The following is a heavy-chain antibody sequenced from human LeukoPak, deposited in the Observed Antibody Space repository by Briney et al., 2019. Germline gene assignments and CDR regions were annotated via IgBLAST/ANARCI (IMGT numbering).Heavy chain of an antibody. CDR3: ARRSGGSGTTLGY. CDR1: GFTFSAYW. J-gene: IGHJ4*02. Sequence: GGSLRLSCAASGFTFSAYWMHWVRQAPGKGLVWVSRINTDGSSPTYAASVKGRFTISRDNSKNTLYLQVNSLRAEDTAVYYCARRSGGSGTTLGYWGQGTLVTVSS. CDR2: INTDGSSP. V-gene: IGHV3-74*01. D-gene: IGHD1-1*01.